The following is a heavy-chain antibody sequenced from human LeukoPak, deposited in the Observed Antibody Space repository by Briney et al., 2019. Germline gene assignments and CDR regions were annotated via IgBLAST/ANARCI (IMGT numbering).Heavy chain of an antibody. Sequence: PGGSLRLSCAASGFTFNNYGMHWVRQAPGKGLEWVAFIRYNGNNQYYADSVKGRFTISRDNSKNTLYLQMNSLKGDDTAVYYCASSSGYYYPVDYWGQGTLVTVSS. J-gene: IGHJ4*02. CDR1: GFTFNNYG. CDR3: ASSSGYYYPVDY. CDR2: IRYNGNNQ. D-gene: IGHD3-22*01. V-gene: IGHV3-30*02.